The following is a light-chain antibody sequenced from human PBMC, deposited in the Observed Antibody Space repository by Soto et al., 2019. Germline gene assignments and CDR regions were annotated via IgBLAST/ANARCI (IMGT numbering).Light chain of an antibody. CDR1: SSNIGSNT. CDR3: AAWDDSLNGRYV. J-gene: IGLJ1*01. Sequence: QLVLTQPPSASGTPGQRVTISCSGSSSNIGSNTVNWYQQLPGTAPKLLIYCNNQRPSGVPDRFSGSKSGTSASLAISGLQSEDEADYYCAAWDDSLNGRYVFGTGTKLTVL. CDR2: CNN. V-gene: IGLV1-44*01.